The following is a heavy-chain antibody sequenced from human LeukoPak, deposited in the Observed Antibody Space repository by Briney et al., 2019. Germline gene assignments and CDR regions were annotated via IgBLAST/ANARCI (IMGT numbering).Heavy chain of an antibody. CDR1: GGSISSYY. V-gene: IGHV4-4*09. D-gene: IGHD3-16*01. J-gene: IGHJ4*02. CDR2: IYTSGST. CDR3: ARHASPHYFDY. Sequence: SETLSLTCTVSGGSISSYYWSWIRQPPGKGLEWIGYIYTSGSTNYNPSLKSRVTISVGTSKNQFSLKLSSVTAADTAVYYCARHASPHYFDYWGQGTLVTVSS.